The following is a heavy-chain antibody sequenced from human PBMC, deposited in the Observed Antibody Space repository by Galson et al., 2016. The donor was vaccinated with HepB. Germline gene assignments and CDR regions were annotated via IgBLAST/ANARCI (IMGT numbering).Heavy chain of an antibody. CDR2: IYHSGTT. D-gene: IGHD3-22*01. CDR1: GGSISRSNW. Sequence: ETLSLTCDVSGGSISRSNWKSWVRQIPGKGLEWIGQIYHSGTTNYNPSLKSRVTMSVDKSNKQSSLNLRSVTAADTAVYYCARYYDNDYWYFYLWGRGTLVTVSS. J-gene: IGHJ2*01. CDR3: ARYYDNDYWYFYL. V-gene: IGHV4-4*02.